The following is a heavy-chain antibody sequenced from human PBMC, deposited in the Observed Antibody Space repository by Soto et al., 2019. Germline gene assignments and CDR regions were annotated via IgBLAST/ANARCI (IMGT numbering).Heavy chain of an antibody. J-gene: IGHJ6*02. CDR3: ARDGVGVILTVYYFSGGSYGMEF. Sequence: SETLSLTCTVSGGSISSYYWSWIRQPPGKGLEWIGYIYYSGSTNYNPSLKSRVTISVDTSKNQFSLRLSSVTAADTAVYYCARDGVGVILTVYYFSGGSYGMEFWGQGTTVTVSS. CDR2: IYYSGST. V-gene: IGHV4-59*01. CDR1: GGSISSYY. D-gene: IGHD3-9*01.